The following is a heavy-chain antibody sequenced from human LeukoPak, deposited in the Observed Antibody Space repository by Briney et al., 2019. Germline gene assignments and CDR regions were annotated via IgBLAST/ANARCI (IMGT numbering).Heavy chain of an antibody. J-gene: IGHJ5*02. Sequence: GESLKISCKGSGSTFANYWIGWVRQLPGKGLEWMGIIYPGDSDTRYSPSFQGQVTISADKSISTAYLQWSSLKASDTAMYCCARGGGYYDILTGYQNWFDPWGQGTLVTVSS. CDR2: IYPGDSDT. D-gene: IGHD3-9*01. V-gene: IGHV5-51*01. CDR1: GSTFANYW. CDR3: ARGGGYYDILTGYQNWFDP.